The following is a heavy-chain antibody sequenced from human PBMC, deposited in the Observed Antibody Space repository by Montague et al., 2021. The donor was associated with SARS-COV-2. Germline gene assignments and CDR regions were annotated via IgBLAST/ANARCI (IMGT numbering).Heavy chain of an antibody. Sequence: SETLSLTCTVSGGSISSYYWSWIRQPPGKGLEWIGYIYYSGSTNYNPSLKSRVTITVDTSKNQFSLKLSSVTPADTAVYYCARLLRSCSNGVCRTYYYYAMDVWGQGTTVTVSS. CDR2: IYYSGST. CDR3: ARLLRSCSNGVCRTYYYYAMDV. D-gene: IGHD2-8*01. CDR1: GGSISSYY. J-gene: IGHJ6*02. V-gene: IGHV4-59*01.